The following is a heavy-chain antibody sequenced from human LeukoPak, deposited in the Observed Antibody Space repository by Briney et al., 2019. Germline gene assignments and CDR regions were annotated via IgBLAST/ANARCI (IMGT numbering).Heavy chain of an antibody. D-gene: IGHD6-6*01. CDR1: GFTFNSYA. J-gene: IGHJ4*02. CDR2: ISGGGGST. V-gene: IGHV3-23*01. CDR3: AKEGPLSSSSDY. Sequence: GGSLRLSCAASGFTFNSYAMSWVRQAPGKGLEWVSVISGGGGSTYYADSVKGRFTISRDNSKNTLYLQMNSLRAEDTAVYYCAKEGPLSSSSDYWGQGTLVTVSS.